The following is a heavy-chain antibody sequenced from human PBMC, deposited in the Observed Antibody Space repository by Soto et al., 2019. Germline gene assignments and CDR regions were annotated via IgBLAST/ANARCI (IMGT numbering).Heavy chain of an antibody. CDR1: GGSISGYY. Sequence: SETLSLTCTVSGGSISGYYWSWIRQPPGKGLEWIGYIYYSGSTNYNPSLKSRVTISVDTSKNQFSLKLSSMTAADTAVYYCASRKSSPYFDYWGQGTLVTVSS. CDR3: ASRKSSPYFDY. CDR2: IYYSGST. V-gene: IGHV4-59*12. J-gene: IGHJ4*02. D-gene: IGHD3-10*01.